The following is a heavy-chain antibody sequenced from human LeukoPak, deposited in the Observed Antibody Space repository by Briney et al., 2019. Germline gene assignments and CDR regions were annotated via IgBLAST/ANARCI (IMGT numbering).Heavy chain of an antibody. CDR1: GYTFTGYY. CDR3: ARVVSGYSSSWSKTQPLDY. J-gene: IGHJ4*02. D-gene: IGHD6-13*01. Sequence: ASVKVPCKASGYTFTGYYMHWVRQAPGQGLEWMGWINPNSGGTNYTQKFQGRVTMTRDTSISTAYMELSRLRSDDTAVYYCARVVSGYSSSWSKTQPLDYWGQGTLVTVSS. CDR2: INPNSGGT. V-gene: IGHV1-2*02.